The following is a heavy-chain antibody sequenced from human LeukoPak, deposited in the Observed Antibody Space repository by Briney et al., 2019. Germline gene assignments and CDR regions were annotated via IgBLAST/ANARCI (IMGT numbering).Heavy chain of an antibody. V-gene: IGHV4-39*01. D-gene: IGHD6-19*01. J-gene: IGHJ4*02. CDR3: APTHSYTSGGYDY. CDR1: GGSISSSSYH. CDR2: IYYTGTT. Sequence: PSETLSLTCTVSGGSISSSSYHWGWIRQPPGKGLEWIGSIYYTGTTYYNPSLKSRVTISVDTSKNQFSLKVSSVTAADTAVYYCAPTHSYTSGGYDYWGQGTQVTVSS.